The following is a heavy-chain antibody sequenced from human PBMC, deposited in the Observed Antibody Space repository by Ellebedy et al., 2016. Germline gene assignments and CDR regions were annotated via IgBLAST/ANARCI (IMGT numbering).Heavy chain of an antibody. J-gene: IGHJ6*02. D-gene: IGHD6-13*01. Sequence: ASVKVSCXASGYTFSNYGFTWVRQAPGQGLEWMGWISAYNGDTNYAQKLQGRVTMTTDTSTSTAYMELRSLRSDDTAVYYCARDRKAAAGLSVYYYYYGMDVWGQGTTVTVSS. CDR1: GYTFSNYG. CDR2: ISAYNGDT. CDR3: ARDRKAAAGLSVYYYYYGMDV. V-gene: IGHV1-18*01.